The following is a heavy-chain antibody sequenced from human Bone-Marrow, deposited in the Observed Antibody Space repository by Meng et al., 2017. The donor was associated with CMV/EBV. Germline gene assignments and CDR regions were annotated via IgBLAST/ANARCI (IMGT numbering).Heavy chain of an antibody. CDR1: GYTFTGYG. CDR2: ISAYNGKT. D-gene: IGHD4-17*01. J-gene: IGHJ4*02. Sequence: ASVKVSCKASGYTFTGYGISWLRLAPGQGLEWMAWISAYNGKTNYAQKFQGRVTMTTDTSTTTAYMELGSLRSDDTAVYYCARDGPDYGDYVNFDYWGQGTRVTGSS. CDR3: ARDGPDYGDYVNFDY. V-gene: IGHV1-18*01.